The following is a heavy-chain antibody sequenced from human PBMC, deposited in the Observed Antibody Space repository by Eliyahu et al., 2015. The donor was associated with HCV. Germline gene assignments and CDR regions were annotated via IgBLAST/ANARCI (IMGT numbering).Heavy chain of an antibody. J-gene: IGHJ5*02. CDR2: VYGGADK. CDR3: AYNIYWETKFDP. Sequence: QITLKESGPTLVKPTQTLTLTCSFSGFSLKTRGVGVGWFRQPPGKALEWLALVYGGADKRYSPSLDSRLTITEETSKNQVVLTMANMDPGDTAVYFCAYNIYWETKFDPWGQGTLVAVSS. CDR1: GFSLKTRGVG. V-gene: IGHV2-5*02. D-gene: IGHD1-26*01.